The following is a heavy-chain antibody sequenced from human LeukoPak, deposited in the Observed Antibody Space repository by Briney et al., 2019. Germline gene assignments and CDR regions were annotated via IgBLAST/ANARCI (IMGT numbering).Heavy chain of an antibody. J-gene: IGHJ4*02. CDR2: ISSTSTYT. V-gene: IGHV3-11*06. CDR1: GFTFSDYY. Sequence: GGSLRLSCAASGFTFSDYYMSWIRQAPGKGLEWVSYISSTSTYTNYADSVKGRFTISRDNANNSVYLQMNSLRADDTAIYYCARGGTGAFDYWGQGTLVTVSS. CDR3: ARGGTGAFDY. D-gene: IGHD2-8*02.